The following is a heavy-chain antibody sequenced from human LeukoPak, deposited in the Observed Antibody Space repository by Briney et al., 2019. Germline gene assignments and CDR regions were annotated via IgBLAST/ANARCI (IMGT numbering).Heavy chain of an antibody. CDR2: ISYDGSNK. CDR3: ARAPMVQYYFDY. D-gene: IGHD1-1*01. J-gene: IGHJ4*02. V-gene: IGHV3-30*04. Sequence: GRSLRLSCAASGFTFSSYAMHWVRQAPGKGLEWVAVISYDGSNKYYADSVKGRFTISRDNSKNMLYLQMNSLRAEDTAVYYCARAPMVQYYFDYWGQGTLVTVSS. CDR1: GFTFSSYA.